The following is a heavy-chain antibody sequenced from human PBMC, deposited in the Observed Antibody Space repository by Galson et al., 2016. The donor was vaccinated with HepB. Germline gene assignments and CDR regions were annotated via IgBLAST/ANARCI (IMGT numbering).Heavy chain of an antibody. D-gene: IGHD6-13*01. J-gene: IGHJ3*02. CDR3: ARSPSNWFGPSAFDI. Sequence: SLRLSCAASGFSVSSKYMSWVRQIPGKGLEWVSVIYSGGSTFYADSVKGRFTISRDNVKNTVYLQMNSVTDEDTAVYYCARSPSNWFGPSAFDIWGQGTMVTVSS. CDR2: IYSGGST. V-gene: IGHV3-53*01. CDR1: GFSVSSKY.